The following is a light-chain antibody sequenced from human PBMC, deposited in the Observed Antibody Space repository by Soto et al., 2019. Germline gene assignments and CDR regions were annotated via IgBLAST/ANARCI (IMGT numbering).Light chain of an antibody. Sequence: DIQVTQSPSSLSASVGDRVSITCRTSQSISNYLNWYQLKPGKAPKLLIYAASSLQSGVPSRFSGSGSGVDFTLTITILQPEDFATYYCQQSYTSPRTFGGGTKVDIK. CDR1: QSISNY. CDR3: QQSYTSPRT. V-gene: IGKV1-39*01. J-gene: IGKJ4*01. CDR2: AAS.